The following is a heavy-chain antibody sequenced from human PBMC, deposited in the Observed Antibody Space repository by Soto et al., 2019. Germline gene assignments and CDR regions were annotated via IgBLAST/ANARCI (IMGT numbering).Heavy chain of an antibody. J-gene: IGHJ4*02. Sequence: SETLSLTCTVSGGSISSSSYYWGWIRQPPGKGLEWIGSIYYSGSTYYNPSLKSRVTISVDTSKNQFSLKLSSVTAADTAVYYCARHNPDYNSSGYYGIGMDYWGQGTLVTVSS. V-gene: IGHV4-39*01. CDR2: IYYSGST. CDR1: GGSISSSSYY. D-gene: IGHD3-22*01. CDR3: ARHNPDYNSSGYYGIGMDY.